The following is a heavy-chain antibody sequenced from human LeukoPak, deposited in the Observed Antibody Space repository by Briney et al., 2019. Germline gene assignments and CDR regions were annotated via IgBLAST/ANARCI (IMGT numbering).Heavy chain of an antibody. D-gene: IGHD4-23*01. V-gene: IGHV4-34*01. J-gene: IGHJ4*02. Sequence: PSETLSLTCAVYGGSLSGSYWSWIRQPPGKGLEWIGEINHSGSANYNPSLKSRVTLSIDKSKNQFSLNLNSVTAADTAVYYCARESVGTLGLIDYWGQGTLVTVSS. CDR3: ARESVGTLGLIDY. CDR1: GGSLSGSY. CDR2: INHSGSA.